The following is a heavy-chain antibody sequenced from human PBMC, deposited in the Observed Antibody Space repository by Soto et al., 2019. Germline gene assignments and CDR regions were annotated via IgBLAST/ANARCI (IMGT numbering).Heavy chain of an antibody. CDR1: GYTFTSYG. J-gene: IGHJ6*03. CDR2: ISAYNGNT. D-gene: IGHD3-3*01. Sequence: ASVKVSCKASGYTFTSYGISWVRQAPGQGLEWMGWISAYNGNTNYAQKLQGRVTMTTDTSTSTAYMELRSLRSGDTAVYYCARVEGVSYYYYYMDVWGKGTTVTVSS. V-gene: IGHV1-18*01. CDR3: ARVEGVSYYYYYMDV.